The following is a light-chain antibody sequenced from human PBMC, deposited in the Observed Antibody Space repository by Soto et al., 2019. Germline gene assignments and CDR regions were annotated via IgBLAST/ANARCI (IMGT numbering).Light chain of an antibody. CDR1: QSVSSSY. CDR3: QQYHTSPLT. V-gene: IGKV3-20*01. CDR2: GAS. J-gene: IGKJ5*01. Sequence: EIVLPQSTGPLSFSPGERATFSCRASQSVSSSYIAWYQQKRGQAPRRLIYGASIRATGIPDRFSGSGSGTDFTLTISRLEPEDFALYYCQQYHTSPLTFGQGTRLE.